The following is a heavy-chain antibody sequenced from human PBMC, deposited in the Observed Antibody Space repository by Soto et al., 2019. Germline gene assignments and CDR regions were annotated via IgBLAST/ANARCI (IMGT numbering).Heavy chain of an antibody. CDR2: TYYKSKWSK. Sequence: SPTLSLAVAISGHIVSSNSAARNYVTPSPSRGLEWLGRTYYKSKWSKNYAVSVKSRPTISPDTSKNQFSLQLNSVTPEDTAVYYCASGGDTGFDYWGQGTLVTVSS. J-gene: IGHJ4*02. V-gene: IGHV6-1*01. CDR3: ASGGDTGFDY. CDR1: GHIVSSNSAA. D-gene: IGHD4-17*01.